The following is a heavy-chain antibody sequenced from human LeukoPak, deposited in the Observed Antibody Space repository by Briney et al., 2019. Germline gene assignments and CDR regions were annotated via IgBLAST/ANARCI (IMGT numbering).Heavy chain of an antibody. CDR1: GFTFSSYA. CDR3: ARDVLRYRYEGFDY. Sequence: GSLRLSCAASGFTFSSYAMHWVRPAPGKGLGWVAVISYDGSNKYYADSVKGRFTISRDNSKNTLYLQMNSLRAEDTAVYYCARDVLRYRYEGFDYWGQGTLVTVSS. D-gene: IGHD3-9*01. CDR2: ISYDGSNK. J-gene: IGHJ4*02. V-gene: IGHV3-30-3*01.